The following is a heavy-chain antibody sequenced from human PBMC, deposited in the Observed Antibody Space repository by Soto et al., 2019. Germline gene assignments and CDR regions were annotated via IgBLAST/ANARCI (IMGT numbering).Heavy chain of an antibody. CDR3: ARHPLYSNYEGSGMDV. Sequence: PGERLKGSGNGSGYSFTSYWIGWVRQMPGKGLEWMGIIYPGDSDTRYSPSFQGQVTISADKSISTAYLQWSSLKASDTAMYYCARHPLYSNYEGSGMDVWGQGTTVTVSS. J-gene: IGHJ6*02. CDR1: GYSFTSYW. V-gene: IGHV5-51*01. D-gene: IGHD4-4*01. CDR2: IYPGDSDT.